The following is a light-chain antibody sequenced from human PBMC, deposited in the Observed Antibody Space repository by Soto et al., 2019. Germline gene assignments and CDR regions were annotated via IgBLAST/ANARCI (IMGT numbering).Light chain of an antibody. V-gene: IGKV3-20*01. CDR1: QSVSSSY. CDR2: GAS. CDR3: QQYGSSPQFT. J-gene: IGKJ3*01. Sequence: EIVLTQSPGTLSLSPGERATLSCRASQSVSSSYLAWYQQKPGQAHRLLIYGASSRATGIQDRFSGSGSGTDVSLTISRLEPEDFAVYYCQQYGSSPQFTFGPGTKVDIK.